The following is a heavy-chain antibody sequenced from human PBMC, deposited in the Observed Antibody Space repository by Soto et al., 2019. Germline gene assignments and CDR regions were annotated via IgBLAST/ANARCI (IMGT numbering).Heavy chain of an antibody. D-gene: IGHD2-15*01. CDR3: ARLSCSGGSCYPLSASSEFNY. V-gene: IGHV1-69*13. CDR2: IIPIFGTA. Sequence: ASVKVSCKASGGTFSSYAISWVRQAPGQGLEWMGGIIPIFGTANYAQKFQGRVTITADESTSTAYMELSSLRSEDTAVYYCARLSCSGGSCYPLSASSEFNYWGQGTLVTVSS. J-gene: IGHJ4*02. CDR1: GGTFSSYA.